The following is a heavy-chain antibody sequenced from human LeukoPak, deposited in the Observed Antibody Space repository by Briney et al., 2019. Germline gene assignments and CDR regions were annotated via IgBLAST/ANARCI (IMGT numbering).Heavy chain of an antibody. CDR3: AREGGDCSGGSCYTIWFDP. Sequence: ASVKVSCKASGYTFTSYGISWVRQAPGQGLEWMGWISAYNGNTNYAQKLQGRVTMTTDTSTSTAYMELRSLRSDDTAVYYCAREGGDCSGGSCYTIWFDPWGQGTLVTVSS. CDR1: GYTFTSYG. J-gene: IGHJ5*02. D-gene: IGHD2-15*01. CDR2: ISAYNGNT. V-gene: IGHV1-18*01.